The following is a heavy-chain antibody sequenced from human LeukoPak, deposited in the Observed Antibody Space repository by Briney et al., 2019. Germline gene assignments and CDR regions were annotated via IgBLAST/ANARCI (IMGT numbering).Heavy chain of an antibody. Sequence: PGGSLRLSCAASGFTFDDYAMHWLPHAPGKGLEGVSGISWNSGSIGYADSVKGRFTISRDNAKNSLYLQMNSLRAEDTALYYCAKDYGSGTPLYWYFDLWGRGTLVTVSS. CDR2: ISWNSGSI. CDR1: GFTFDDYA. V-gene: IGHV3-9*01. D-gene: IGHD3-10*01. CDR3: AKDYGSGTPLYWYFDL. J-gene: IGHJ2*01.